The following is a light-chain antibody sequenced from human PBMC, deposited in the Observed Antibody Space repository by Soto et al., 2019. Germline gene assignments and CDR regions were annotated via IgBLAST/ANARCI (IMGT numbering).Light chain of an antibody. CDR1: QSISSW. Sequence: DLQMTQSPRTLSASVGARLPITCRASQSISSWLAWYQQTPETAPKLLIDEATRLAGGVPSRCSGSGSGTDFPLTISSLPADEFANYYCQQYNSPYTVGQGTRLEI. V-gene: IGKV1-5*03. J-gene: IGKJ5*01. CDR2: EAT. CDR3: QQYNSPYT.